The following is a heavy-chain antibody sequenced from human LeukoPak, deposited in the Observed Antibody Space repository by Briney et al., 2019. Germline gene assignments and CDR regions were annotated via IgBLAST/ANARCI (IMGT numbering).Heavy chain of an antibody. D-gene: IGHD5-18*01. CDR3: ARDGTNTAMRRGYFDY. V-gene: IGHV3-21*01. CDR1: GFTFSSYS. J-gene: IGHJ4*02. Sequence: PGGSLRLSCAASGFTFSSYSMNWVRQAPGKGLEWVSSISSSSSYIYYADSVKGRFTISRDNAKNSLYLQMNSLRAEDTAVYYCARDGTNTAMRRGYFDYWGQGTLVTVSS. CDR2: ISSSSSYI.